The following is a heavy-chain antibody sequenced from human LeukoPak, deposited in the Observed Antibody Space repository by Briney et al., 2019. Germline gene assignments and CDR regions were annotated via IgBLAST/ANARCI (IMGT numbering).Heavy chain of an antibody. CDR3: AGDSPTSGYYDSSGYPY. CDR1: GYAFTSYG. CDR2: ISAYNGNT. J-gene: IGHJ4*02. D-gene: IGHD3-22*01. V-gene: IGHV1-18*01. Sequence: GASVKVSCKASGYAFTSYGISWVRQAPGQGLEWMGWISAYNGNTNYAQKLQGRVTMTTDTSTSTAYMELRSLRSDDTAVYYCAGDSPTSGYYDSSGYPYWGQGTLVTVSS.